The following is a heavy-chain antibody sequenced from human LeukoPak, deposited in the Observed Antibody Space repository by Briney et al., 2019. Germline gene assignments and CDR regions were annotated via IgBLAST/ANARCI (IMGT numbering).Heavy chain of an antibody. J-gene: IGHJ4*02. D-gene: IGHD2-21*01. CDR1: GFTFSRYS. Sequence: GGSPRLSRAASGFTFSRYSMSWVRQAPGKGLEWVAGLDDTGGRTYYTDSVKGRFSISRDNPKNTVNLQMTGLRAEDTAVYYCVKGINSQDLFSRGEWGQGTLVTVSS. V-gene: IGHV3-23*01. CDR3: VKGINSQDLFSRGE. CDR2: LDDTGGRT.